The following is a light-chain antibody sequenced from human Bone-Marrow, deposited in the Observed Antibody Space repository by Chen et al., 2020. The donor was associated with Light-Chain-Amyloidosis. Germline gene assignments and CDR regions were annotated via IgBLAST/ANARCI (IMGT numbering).Light chain of an antibody. CDR1: TSDVGTYNL. J-gene: IGLJ2*01. CDR3: CSYAGSNTYV. V-gene: IGLV2-23*01. CDR2: EDT. Sequence: QSALTQPASVSGSPGQSITISCTGTTSDVGTYNLVSWYQQHPGKAPKLIIFEDTQLPSGVSTRFSASKSVNTASLRIFRLQAEDEADYYCCSYAGSNTYVFGGGTKLTVL.